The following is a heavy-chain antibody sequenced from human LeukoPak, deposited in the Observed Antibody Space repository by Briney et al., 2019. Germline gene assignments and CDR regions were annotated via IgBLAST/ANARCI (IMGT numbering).Heavy chain of an antibody. CDR2: ITGSGRST. V-gene: IGHV3-23*01. J-gene: IGHJ4*02. Sequence: GGSLRLSCAASGFTLASYAMSWVRQAPGKGLEWVSAITGSGRSTYYADSVRGRFTISRDNAKNSLYLQMNSLRAEDTAVYFCARVGKNDYGDYYYFDYWGQGTLVTVSS. D-gene: IGHD4-17*01. CDR3: ARVGKNDYGDYYYFDY. CDR1: GFTLASYA.